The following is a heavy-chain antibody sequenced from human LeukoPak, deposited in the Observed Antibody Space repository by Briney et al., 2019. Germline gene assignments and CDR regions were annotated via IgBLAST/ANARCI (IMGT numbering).Heavy chain of an antibody. D-gene: IGHD3-3*01. CDR1: GFTVSSNY. CDR3: ARDRFDFWSGLDYYYGMDV. J-gene: IGHJ6*02. Sequence: GSLRLSCAASGFTVSSNYMSWVRQAPGKGLEWVSVIYSGGSTYYADSVKGRFTISRDNSKNTLYLQMNSLRAEDTAVYYCARDRFDFWSGLDYYYGMDVWGQGTTVTVSS. CDR2: IYSGGST. V-gene: IGHV3-53*01.